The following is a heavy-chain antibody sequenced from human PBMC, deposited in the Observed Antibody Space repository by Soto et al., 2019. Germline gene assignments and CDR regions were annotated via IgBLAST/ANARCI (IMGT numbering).Heavy chain of an antibody. Sequence: WASVKVSCKASGGTFSSYAISWVRQAPGQGLEWMGGIIPIFGTANYAQKFQGRVTITADESTSTAYMELSSLRSEDTAVYYCARDYSRYGFDYWGQGTLVTVSS. D-gene: IGHD5-18*01. V-gene: IGHV1-69*13. J-gene: IGHJ4*02. CDR1: GGTFSSYA. CDR3: ARDYSRYGFDY. CDR2: IIPIFGTA.